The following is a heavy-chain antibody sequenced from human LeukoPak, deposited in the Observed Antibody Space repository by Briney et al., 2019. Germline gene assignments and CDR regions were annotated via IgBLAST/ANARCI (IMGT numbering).Heavy chain of an antibody. V-gene: IGHV4-34*01. Sequence: PSETLSLTCAVYGGSFSGYYWSWIRQPPGKGLEWIGEINHSGSTNYNPSLKSRVTISVDTSKNQFSLKLSSVTAADTAVCYCARGNVVVVAATRRYNWFDPWGQGTLVTVSS. CDR1: GGSFSGYY. D-gene: IGHD2-15*01. J-gene: IGHJ5*02. CDR3: ARGNVVVVAATRRYNWFDP. CDR2: INHSGST.